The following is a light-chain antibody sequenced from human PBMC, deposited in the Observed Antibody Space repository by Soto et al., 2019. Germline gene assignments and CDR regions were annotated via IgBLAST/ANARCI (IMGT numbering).Light chain of an antibody. V-gene: IGLV2-8*01. CDR1: SSDVGGYNY. CDR2: EVT. Sequence: QSALTQPPSASGSLGQSVTISCTGTSSDVGGYNYVSWHQQHPGKAPKVMIYEVTKRPSGVPDRFSGSKSGNTASLTVSGLQAEDEADYYCSSFAGGGNPVLLGGGTKLTVL. J-gene: IGLJ2*01. CDR3: SSFAGGGNPVL.